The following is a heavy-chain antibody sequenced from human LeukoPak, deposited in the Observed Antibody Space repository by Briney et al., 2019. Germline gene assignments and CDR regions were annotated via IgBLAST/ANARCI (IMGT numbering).Heavy chain of an antibody. CDR3: ARDPFISGAEYYYDSSGYYGGPLGY. CDR2: IWYDGSNK. V-gene: IGHV3-33*01. CDR1: GFTFSSYG. J-gene: IGHJ4*02. Sequence: GRSLRLSCAASGFTFSSYGMHWVRQAPGKGLEWVAVIWYDGSNKYYADSVKGRFTISRDNSKNTLYLQMNSLRAEDTAVYYCARDPFISGAEYYYDSSGYYGGPLGYWGQGTLVTVSS. D-gene: IGHD3-22*01.